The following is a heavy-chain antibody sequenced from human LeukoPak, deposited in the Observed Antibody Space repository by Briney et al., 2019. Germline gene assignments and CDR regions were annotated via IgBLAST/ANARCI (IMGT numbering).Heavy chain of an antibody. CDR3: ATNTVDIVATIFDY. CDR2: FDPEDGET. D-gene: IGHD5-12*01. V-gene: IGHV1-24*01. J-gene: IGHJ4*02. CDR1: GGTFSSYA. Sequence: ASVKVSCKASGGTFSSYAISWVRQAPGQGLEWMGGFDPEDGETIYAQKFQGRVTMTEDTSTDTAYMELSSLGSEDTAVYYCATNTVDIVATIFDYWGQGTLVTVSS.